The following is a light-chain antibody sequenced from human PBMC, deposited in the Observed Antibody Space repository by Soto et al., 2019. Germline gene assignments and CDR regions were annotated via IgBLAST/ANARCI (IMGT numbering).Light chain of an antibody. Sequence: QSALTQPASVSGSPGQSITISCTGSSSDDGSYNLVSWYQQLPGEAPKLMIYEGSKRPSGVSNRFSGSKSGNTASLTISGLQAEDEADYYCCSFERSITLVFGGGTKLTVL. V-gene: IGLV2-23*01. CDR1: SSDDGSYNL. CDR2: EGS. CDR3: CSFERSITLV. J-gene: IGLJ2*01.